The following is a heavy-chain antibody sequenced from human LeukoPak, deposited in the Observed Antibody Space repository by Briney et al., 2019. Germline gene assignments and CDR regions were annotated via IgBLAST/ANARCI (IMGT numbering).Heavy chain of an antibody. CDR3: ARETAVAGTYYSDY. D-gene: IGHD6-19*01. J-gene: IGHJ4*02. Sequence: GGSLRLSCAASGFTFSSYSMNWVRQAPGKGLEWVSYISSSSSTIYYADSVKGRFTISRDNAKNSLYLQMNSLRAEDTAVYYCARETAVAGTYYSDYWGQGTLVTVSS. CDR1: GFTFSSYS. V-gene: IGHV3-48*01. CDR2: ISSSSSTI.